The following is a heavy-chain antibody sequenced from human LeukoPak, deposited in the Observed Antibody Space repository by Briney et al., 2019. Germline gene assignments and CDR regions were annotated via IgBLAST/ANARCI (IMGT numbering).Heavy chain of an antibody. CDR3: EWDSIVGDY. J-gene: IGHJ4*02. Sequence: GASVKVSCKASGYTFTGYYVHWVRQAPGQGLEWMGWINPNSGGTNYAQKFQGRVTMTRDTSISTAYMELSRLRSDDTAVYYCEWDSIVGDYWGQGTLVTVSS. CDR2: INPNSGGT. V-gene: IGHV1-2*02. CDR1: GYTFTGYY. D-gene: IGHD1-26*01.